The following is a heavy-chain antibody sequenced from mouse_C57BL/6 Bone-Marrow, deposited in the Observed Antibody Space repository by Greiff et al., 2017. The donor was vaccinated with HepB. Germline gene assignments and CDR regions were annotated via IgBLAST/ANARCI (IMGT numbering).Heavy chain of an antibody. V-gene: IGHV1-77*01. J-gene: IGHJ3*01. CDR2: IGPGSGST. D-gene: IGHD2-4*01. CDR1: GYTFTDYY. CDR3: TYDYDPWFAY. Sequence: QVQLQQSGAELVKPGASVNISCKASGYTFTDYYINWVKQRPGQGLEWIGKIGPGSGSTYYNEKFKGKATLTADKSSSTAYMQLSSLTSEDSAVYFCTYDYDPWFAYWGQGTLVTVSA.